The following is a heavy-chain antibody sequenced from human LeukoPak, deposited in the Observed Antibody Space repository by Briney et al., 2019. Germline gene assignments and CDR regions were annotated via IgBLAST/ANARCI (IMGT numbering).Heavy chain of an antibody. CDR1: GGSISSGGYS. Sequence: NPSETLSLTCAVSGGSISSGGYSWSWIRQPPGKGLEWIGYIYHSGSTYYNPSLKSRVTISVDTSKNQFSLKLSSVTAADTAVYYCARDPSGDDYNAPLGAFDIWGQGTMVTVSS. D-gene: IGHD5-24*01. CDR2: IYHSGST. J-gene: IGHJ3*02. CDR3: ARDPSGDDYNAPLGAFDI. V-gene: IGHV4-30-2*05.